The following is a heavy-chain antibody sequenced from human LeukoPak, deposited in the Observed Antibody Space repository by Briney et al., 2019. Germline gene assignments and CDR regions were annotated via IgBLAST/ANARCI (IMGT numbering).Heavy chain of an antibody. J-gene: IGHJ3*01. CDR2: MSGGGEST. CDR1: GFTFKNYA. V-gene: IGHV3-23*01. Sequence: PGGSLRLSCAASGFTFKNYAMSWVRQAPGKGLEWISAMSGGGESTYYADSVRGRFTISRDNAKNTLRLQMNSLRAEDTAVYYCAKHHAYGDRGVAWGQGTLVTVSS. CDR3: AKHHAYGDRGVA. D-gene: IGHD4-17*01.